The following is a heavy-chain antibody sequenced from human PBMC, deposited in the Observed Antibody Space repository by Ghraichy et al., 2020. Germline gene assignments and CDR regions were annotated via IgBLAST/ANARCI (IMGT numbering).Heavy chain of an antibody. Sequence: ASVKVSCKASGYTFTGYYIHWVRQAPGQGLEWMGWINPSSGDTDAQKFQGRVTMTRDTSISTAYMELSSLRGDDTAVYYCARGSLVGGSANRASENWGQGTMVTVSS. CDR3: ARGSLVGGSANRASEN. D-gene: IGHD1-26*01. V-gene: IGHV1-2*02. CDR2: INPSSGDT. CDR1: GYTFTGYY. J-gene: IGHJ3*02.